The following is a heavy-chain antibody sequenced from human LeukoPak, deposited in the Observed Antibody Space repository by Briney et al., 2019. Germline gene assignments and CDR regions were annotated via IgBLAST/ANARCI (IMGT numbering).Heavy chain of an antibody. CDR2: ISYDGSNK. V-gene: IGHV3-30*18. J-gene: IGHJ5*02. CDR1: GFTFSSYG. D-gene: IGHD1-1*01. Sequence: GRSLGLSCAASGFTFSSYGMHWVRQAPGKGLEWVAVISYDGSNKFYADSVKGRFTISRDNSKNTLYLQMTSLRAEDTAVYYCAKGITVQFNWFDPWGQGTLVTVSS. CDR3: AKGITVQFNWFDP.